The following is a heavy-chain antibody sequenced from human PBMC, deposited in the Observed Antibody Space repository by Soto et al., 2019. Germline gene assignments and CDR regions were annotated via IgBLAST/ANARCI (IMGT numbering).Heavy chain of an antibody. CDR2: ISYDESYR. J-gene: IGHJ5*02. CDR1: GFTLSNYV. V-gene: IGHV3-30*03. D-gene: IGHD2-15*01. Sequence: LRLSCAASGFTLSNYVIHWVRQAPGKGLEWVAVISYDESYRFYADSVKGRVIISRDGSQNTLFLQLNSLRPEDTAVYYCARANTKMDTGGGFDPWGKGNLVTVS. CDR3: ARANTKMDTGGGFDP.